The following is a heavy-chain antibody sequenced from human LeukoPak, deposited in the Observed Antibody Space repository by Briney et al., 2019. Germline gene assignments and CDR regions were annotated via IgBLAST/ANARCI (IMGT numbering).Heavy chain of an antibody. J-gene: IGHJ2*01. CDR1: GFTFSSYA. CDR2: ISGSGGST. V-gene: IGHV3-23*01. Sequence: GGSLRLSCAASGFTFSSYAMSWVRQAPGKGLEWVSAISGSGGSTYYADSVKGRFAISRDNSENTLYLQMNSLRAEDTAVYYCASNMELMVSDWYFDLWGRGTLVTVSS. CDR3: ASNMELMVSDWYFDL. D-gene: IGHD5-18*01.